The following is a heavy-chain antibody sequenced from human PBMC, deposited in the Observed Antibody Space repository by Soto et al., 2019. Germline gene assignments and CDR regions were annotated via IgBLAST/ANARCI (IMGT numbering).Heavy chain of an antibody. CDR2: IIPIFGTA. D-gene: IGHD2-21*02. CDR3: ASHPRSLVVTASDY. V-gene: IGHV1-69*12. CDR1: GGTFSSYA. J-gene: IGHJ4*02. Sequence: QVQLVQSGAEVKKPGSSVKVSCKASGGTFSSYAISWVRQAPGQGLEWMGGIIPIFGTANYAQKFQGRVTLTADESTSTAYMELSSLRSEDTAVYYCASHPRSLVVTASDYWGQGTLVTVSS.